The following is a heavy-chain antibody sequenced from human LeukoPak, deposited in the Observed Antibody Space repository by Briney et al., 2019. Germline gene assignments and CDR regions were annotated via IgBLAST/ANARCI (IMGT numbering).Heavy chain of an antibody. Sequence: GGSLRLSCAASGFTFSCYGMHWVRQAPGKGLEWVAVAYGDGSQQYYAESVKGRFTISKDTSKNILYVEMNSLRVEDTAVYFCATGGGYYYSHWGQGTLVTVSS. CDR2: AYGDGSQQ. CDR3: ATGGGYYYSH. CDR1: GFTFSCYG. V-gene: IGHV3-33*01. D-gene: IGHD3-22*01. J-gene: IGHJ4*02.